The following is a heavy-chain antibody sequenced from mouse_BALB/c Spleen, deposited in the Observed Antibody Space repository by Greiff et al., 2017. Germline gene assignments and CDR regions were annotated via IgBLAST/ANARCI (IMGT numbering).Heavy chain of an antibody. CDR3: AREGTTMVTHYYAMDY. CDR2: ISSGGSYT. Sequence: EVKLVESGGGLVKPGGSLKLSCAASGFTFSSYAMSWVRQSPEKRLEWVAEISSGGSYTYYPDTVTGRFTISRDNAKNTLYLEMSSLRSEDTAMYYCAREGTTMVTHYYAMDYWGQGTSVTVSS. CDR1: GFTFSSYA. D-gene: IGHD2-2*01. J-gene: IGHJ4*01. V-gene: IGHV5-9-4*01.